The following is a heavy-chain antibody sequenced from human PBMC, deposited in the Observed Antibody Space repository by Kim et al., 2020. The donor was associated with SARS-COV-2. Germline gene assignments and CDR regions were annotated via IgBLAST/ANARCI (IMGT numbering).Heavy chain of an antibody. CDR3: ASIYCSSTSCYSGYFDY. V-gene: IGHV4-34*10. D-gene: IGHD2-2*01. J-gene: IGHJ4*02. Sequence: LKIRFTISVDTSKNQFYLKLSSMTAADTAVYYCASIYCSSTSCYSGYFDYWGQGTLVTVSS.